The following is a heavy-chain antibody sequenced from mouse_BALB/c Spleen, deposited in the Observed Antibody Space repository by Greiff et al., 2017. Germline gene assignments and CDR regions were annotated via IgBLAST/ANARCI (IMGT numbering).Heavy chain of an antibody. D-gene: IGHD2-10*02. Sequence: VQRVESGPGLVAPSQSLSITCTVSGFSLTSYGVHWVRQPPGKGLEWLGVIWAGGSTNYNSALMSRLSISKDNSKSQVFLKMNSLQTDDTAMYYCARDREYGNLAWFAYWGQGTLVTVSA. CDR1: GFSLTSYG. J-gene: IGHJ3*01. CDR3: ARDREYGNLAWFAY. V-gene: IGHV2-9*02. CDR2: IWAGGST.